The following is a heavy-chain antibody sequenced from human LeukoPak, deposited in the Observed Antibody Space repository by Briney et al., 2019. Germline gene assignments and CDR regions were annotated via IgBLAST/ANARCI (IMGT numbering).Heavy chain of an antibody. D-gene: IGHD3-3*01. CDR1: VGTISSGGYY. J-gene: IGHJ3*02. V-gene: IGHV4-31*03. Sequence: SETLSLTCTVSVGTISSGGYYCSWIRQHPGKGLGWIGYIYYSGRTYYNPSLKSRVTISVDTSKNQFSLKLSSVTAADTAVYYCARDLSVTRSPSITIFGVVIGHAFDIWGQGTMVTVSS. CDR3: ARDLSVTRSPSITIFGVVIGHAFDI. CDR2: IYYSGRT.